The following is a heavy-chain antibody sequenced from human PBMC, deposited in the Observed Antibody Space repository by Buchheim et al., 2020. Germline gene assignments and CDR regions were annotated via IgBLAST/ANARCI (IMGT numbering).Heavy chain of an antibody. V-gene: IGHV3-15*07. CDR1: DFDFSNAW. CDR2: VKSKIDDGTI. CDR3: ATAGDDKRGYYPQYYDMDV. Sequence: EVQLVESGGGLVKPGGSLRLSCAASDFDFSNAWMNWVRQAPGKGLEWVGRVKSKIDDGTIDYAAPVKGRFSISRDDSKTTLYLQMNNLKTEDTGVYYCATAGDDKRGYYPQYYDMDVWGQGTT. D-gene: IGHD3-22*01. J-gene: IGHJ6*02.